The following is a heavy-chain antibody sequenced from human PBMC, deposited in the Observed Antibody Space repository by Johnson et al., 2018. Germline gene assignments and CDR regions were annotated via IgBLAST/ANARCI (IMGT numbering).Heavy chain of an antibody. V-gene: IGHV1-69*01. J-gene: IGHJ2*01. CDR1: GGTFSSYA. CDR3: ARGREPRPNNGYFEL. D-gene: IGHD1-26*01. Sequence: VQLVESGAEVKKSGSSMKVSCKASGGTFSSYAISWVRQAPGQGLEWMGGIIPIFGTANYAQKFQGRVTITADESTSTAYMELSSVRSEDTAVYYCARGREPRPNNGYFELWGRGTRVTVSS. CDR2: IIPIFGTA.